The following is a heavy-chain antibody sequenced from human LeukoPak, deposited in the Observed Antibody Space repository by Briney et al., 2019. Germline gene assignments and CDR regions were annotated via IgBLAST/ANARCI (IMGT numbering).Heavy chain of an antibody. D-gene: IGHD3-22*01. J-gene: IGHJ4*02. CDR2: MNPNSGNT. Sequence: ASVKVSCKASGGTFSSYAISWVRQAPGQGLEWMGWMNPNSGNTGYAQKFQGRVTMTRNTSISTAYMELSSLRSEDTAVYYCARGLTYYYDSSGYYPGYWGQGTLVTVSS. CDR3: ARGLTYYYDSSGYYPGY. CDR1: GGTFSSYA. V-gene: IGHV1-8*02.